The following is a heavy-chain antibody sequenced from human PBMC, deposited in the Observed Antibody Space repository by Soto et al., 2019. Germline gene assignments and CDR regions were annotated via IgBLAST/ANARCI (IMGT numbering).Heavy chain of an antibody. V-gene: IGHV3-23*01. CDR3: AKENGYSSTWFEFDY. Sequence: EVQLLASGGGLVQPGGSLRLSCAASGFTFSSYAMSWVRQAPGKGLEWVSAISGSGGSTDYAGSVKGRFTISRDNSKNTLYLQMTSLRAEDTAVYYCAKENGYSSTWFEFDYWGQGTLVTVSS. CDR2: ISGSGGST. D-gene: IGHD6-13*01. J-gene: IGHJ4*02. CDR1: GFTFSSYA.